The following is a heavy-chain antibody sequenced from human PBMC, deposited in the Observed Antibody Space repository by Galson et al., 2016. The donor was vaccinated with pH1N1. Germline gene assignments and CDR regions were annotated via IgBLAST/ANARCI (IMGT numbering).Heavy chain of an antibody. J-gene: IGHJ6*02. CDR3: ARQDTSGFRFYHYGMDV. CDR1: GYSFTNYW. CDR2: IYPSDSDT. D-gene: IGHD3-22*01. V-gene: IGHV5-51*01. Sequence: QSGAEVKKPGESLKISCKGSGYSFTNYWIAWVRQMPGKGLEWMGIIYPSDSDTRYSPSFQGQVTISADTSTNTAYLQWSSLQASDTAVFYCARQDTSGFRFYHYGMDVWGQGTAVTVSS.